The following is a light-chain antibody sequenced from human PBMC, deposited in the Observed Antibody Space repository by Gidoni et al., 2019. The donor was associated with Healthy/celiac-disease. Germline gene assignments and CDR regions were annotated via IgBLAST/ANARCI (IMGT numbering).Light chain of an antibody. J-gene: IGKJ1*01. CDR1: QGISND. CDR3: IQDYNYPWT. V-gene: IGKV1-6*01. CDR2: DAS. Sequence: AIQSTQSPSSLSASVGDRVTITCRASQGISNDLGWYQQKAGKAPKLLLYDASSLQSGVPSRFSGSVYGTDFTLTISSLQPEDFSTYYCIQDYNYPWTFGQXTKVDIK.